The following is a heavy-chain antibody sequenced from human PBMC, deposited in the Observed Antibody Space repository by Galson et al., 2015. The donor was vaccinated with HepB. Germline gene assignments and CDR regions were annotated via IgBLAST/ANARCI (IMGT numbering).Heavy chain of an antibody. Sequence: SLRLSCAASGFTFSSYWMSWVRQAPGKGLEWVANIKQDGSEKYYVDSVKGRFTISRDNAKNTLYLQMNSLRAEDTAVYYCARDMGGWYWRGNYYGMDVWGQGTTVTVSS. D-gene: IGHD6-19*01. V-gene: IGHV3-7*01. J-gene: IGHJ6*02. CDR3: ARDMGGWYWRGNYYGMDV. CDR1: GFTFSSYW. CDR2: IKQDGSEK.